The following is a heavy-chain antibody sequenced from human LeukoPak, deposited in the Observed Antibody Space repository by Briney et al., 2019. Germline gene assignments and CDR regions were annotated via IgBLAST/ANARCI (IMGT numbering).Heavy chain of an antibody. Sequence: ASVKVSCKASGYTFTSYYMHWVRQAPGQGLEWMGIINPSGGSTSYAQKFQGRVTMTRDMSTSTVYMELSSLRSEDTAVYYCARGPYDFWSGYFSYFDYWGQGTLVTVSS. V-gene: IGHV1-46*01. CDR1: GYTFTSYY. CDR2: INPSGGST. CDR3: ARGPYDFWSGYFSYFDY. J-gene: IGHJ4*02. D-gene: IGHD3-3*01.